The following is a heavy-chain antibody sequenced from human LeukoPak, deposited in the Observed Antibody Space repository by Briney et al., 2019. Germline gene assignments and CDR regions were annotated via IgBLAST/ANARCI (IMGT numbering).Heavy chain of an antibody. CDR2: INHSGST. D-gene: IGHD3-3*01. V-gene: IGHV4-34*01. J-gene: IGHJ4*02. CDR3: ARGSYYDFWSGYPGARAFDY. Sequence: SETLSLTCAVYGGSFSGYYWSWIRQPPGKVLEWIGEINHSGSTNYNPSLKSRVTISVDTSKNQFSLKLSSVTAADTAVYYCARGSYYDFWSGYPGARAFDYWGQGTLVTVSS. CDR1: GGSFSGYY.